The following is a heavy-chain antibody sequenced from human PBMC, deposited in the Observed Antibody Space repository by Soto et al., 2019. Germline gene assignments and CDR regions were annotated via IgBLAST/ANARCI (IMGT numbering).Heavy chain of an antibody. D-gene: IGHD6-13*01. Sequence: GESRNISCKGSGYSFTSYWISWVRQMPGKGLAWMGRIDPSDSYTNYSPTFQGHVTISADNSISTAYLQWSSLKASDTAMYYCASSSSSWFASWYYYRMDLWCQGTTVTVSS. CDR3: ASSSSSWFASWYYYRMDL. CDR1: GYSFTSYW. V-gene: IGHV5-10-1*01. J-gene: IGHJ6*02. CDR2: IDPSDSYT.